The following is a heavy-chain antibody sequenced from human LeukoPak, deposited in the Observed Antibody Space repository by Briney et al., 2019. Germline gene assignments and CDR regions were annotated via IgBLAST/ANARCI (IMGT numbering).Heavy chain of an antibody. CDR1: GYTFTSYG. J-gene: IGHJ3*02. CDR2: ISAYNGNT. D-gene: IGHD1-1*01. CDR3: ARVSGTHKMDAFDI. Sequence: GASVKVSCKASGYTFTSYGISWVRQAPGQGLEWMGWISAYNGNTNYAQKLRGRVTMTTDTSTSTAYMELRSLRSDDTAVYYCARVSGTHKMDAFDIWGQGTMVTVSS. V-gene: IGHV1-18*01.